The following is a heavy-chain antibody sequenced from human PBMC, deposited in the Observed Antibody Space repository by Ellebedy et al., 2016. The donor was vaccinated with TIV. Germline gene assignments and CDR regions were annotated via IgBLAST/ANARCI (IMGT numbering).Heavy chain of an antibody. CDR2: IDPRAGTT. CDR3: AREGGHGLDV. CDR1: GYTFTKYY. D-gene: IGHD5-12*01. Sequence: ASVKVSCKASGYTFTKYYIHWVRQAPGQGLEWMGIIDPRAGTTIYAQKFQGRVTMTRDTSTSTVYMELSSLRSEDTAVFYCAREGGHGLDVWGQGTTVTVFS. V-gene: IGHV1-46*01. J-gene: IGHJ6*02.